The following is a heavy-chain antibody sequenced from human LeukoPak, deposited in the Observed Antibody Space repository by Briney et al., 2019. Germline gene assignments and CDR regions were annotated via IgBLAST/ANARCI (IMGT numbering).Heavy chain of an antibody. Sequence: EGSLRLSCAASGFTFSSYAMSWVRQAPGKGLEWVSAISGSGGSTYYADSVKGRFTISRDNSKNTLYLQMNSLRAEDTAVYYCAKDRWYGGDRSLFNYWGQGTLVTVSS. D-gene: IGHD6-13*01. V-gene: IGHV3-23*01. CDR2: ISGSGGST. CDR1: GFTFSSYA. J-gene: IGHJ4*02. CDR3: AKDRWYGGDRSLFNY.